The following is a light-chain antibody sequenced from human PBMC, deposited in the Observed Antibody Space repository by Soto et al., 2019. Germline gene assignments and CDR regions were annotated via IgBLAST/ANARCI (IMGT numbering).Light chain of an antibody. CDR1: QSVSSSY. CDR3: QQYGSSRT. J-gene: IGKJ4*01. Sequence: EIVLTQSPGTLSLSPGERAPLSCRASQSVSSSYLAWYQQKPGQAPRLLIYGASSRATGIPDRFSGSGSGTDFTLTISRLEPEDFAVYYCQQYGSSRTFGGGTKVEIK. V-gene: IGKV3-20*01. CDR2: GAS.